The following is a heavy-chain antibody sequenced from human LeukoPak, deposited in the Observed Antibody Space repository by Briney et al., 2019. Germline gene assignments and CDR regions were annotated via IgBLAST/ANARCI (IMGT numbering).Heavy chain of an antibody. V-gene: IGHV3-48*01. CDR3: ARGGGYSGYCFDY. J-gene: IGHJ4*02. D-gene: IGHD5-12*01. Sequence: GGSLRLSCAASGFTFSSYSMNWVRQAPGKGLEWVSYISSGSSTIYYADSVKGRFTISRDNAKNSLYPQMNSLRAEDTAVYYCARGGGYSGYCFDYWGQGTLVTVSS. CDR2: ISSGSSTI. CDR1: GFTFSSYS.